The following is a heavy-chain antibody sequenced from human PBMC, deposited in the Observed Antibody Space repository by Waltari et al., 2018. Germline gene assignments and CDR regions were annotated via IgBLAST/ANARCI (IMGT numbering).Heavy chain of an antibody. J-gene: IGHJ4*02. CDR2: IRSKAYGGTT. Sequence: EVQLVESGGGLVQPGRSLRLSCTASGFTFGDYAMSWFRQAPGKGLEWVGFIRSKAYGGTTEYAASVKGRFTISRDDSKSIAYLQMNSLKTEDTAVYYCTRGLSLIVVVPSDYWGQGTLVTVSS. CDR1: GFTFGDYA. CDR3: TRGLSLIVVVPSDY. D-gene: IGHD3-22*01. V-gene: IGHV3-49*03.